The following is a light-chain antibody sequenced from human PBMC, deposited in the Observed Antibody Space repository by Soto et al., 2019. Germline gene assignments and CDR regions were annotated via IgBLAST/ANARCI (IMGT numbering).Light chain of an antibody. V-gene: IGLV1-47*01. J-gene: IGLJ2*01. CDR3: AAWDDSLSGDVV. CDR1: SSNIGSNY. Sequence: QSVLTQPPSASGTPGQRVTISCSGSSSNIGSNYVYWYQQLPGTAPKLLIYRNNQRPSGVPDRFSGFKSGTSASLAISGLRSEDEADYYCAAWDDSLSGDVVFGGGTKLTVL. CDR2: RNN.